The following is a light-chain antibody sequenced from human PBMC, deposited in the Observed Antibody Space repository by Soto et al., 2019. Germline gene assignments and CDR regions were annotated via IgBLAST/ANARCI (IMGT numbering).Light chain of an antibody. CDR3: QQRSNWPST. CDR2: DAS. CDR1: QSVSSY. J-gene: IGKJ4*01. Sequence: EIVLTQSPATLSLSPGDRATLSCRASQSVSSYLAWYQQKPGQAPRLLIYDASNRATGIPARFSGSGSGTDFTLTITSLDPEDFAVYYCQQRSNWPSTFGGGTTVEIK. V-gene: IGKV3-11*01.